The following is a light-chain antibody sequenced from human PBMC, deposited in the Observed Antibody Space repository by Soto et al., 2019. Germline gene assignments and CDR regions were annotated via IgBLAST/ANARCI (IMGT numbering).Light chain of an antibody. CDR1: SSDVGAYNL. CDR3: ASPSTTTYG. V-gene: IGLV2-14*01. Sequence: QSVLTQPASVSGSPGQSITISCTGTSSDVGAYNLVSWYQHLPDKAPTLIISEVTNRPSGVSDRFSGSKSGTTASLTISGLHAEDEADYYCASPSTTTYGFGSGTKLTGL. J-gene: IGLJ1*01. CDR2: EVT.